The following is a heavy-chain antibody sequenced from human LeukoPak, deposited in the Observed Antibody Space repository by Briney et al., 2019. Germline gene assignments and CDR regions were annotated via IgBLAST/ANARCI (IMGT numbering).Heavy chain of an antibody. D-gene: IGHD2-15*01. J-gene: IGHJ4*02. CDR3: ARTPL. V-gene: IGHV3-66*01. CDR1: GFTFTRYA. CDR2: IYSGGST. Sequence: PGGSLRLSCVDSGFTFTRYAMSWVRQAPGKGLEWVSVIYSGGSTYYADSVKGRFTISRDNSKNTLYLQMNSLRAEDTAVYYCARTPLWGQRTLVTVSS.